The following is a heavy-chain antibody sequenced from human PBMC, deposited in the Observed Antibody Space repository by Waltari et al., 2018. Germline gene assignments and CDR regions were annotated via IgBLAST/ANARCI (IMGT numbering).Heavy chain of an antibody. CDR1: GGSVSSGGYY. Sequence: QVQLQESGPGLAKPSQTLSLTCTVSGGSVSSGGYYWSWIRQHPGKGLEWIGYIYYNGSTYYNPSLKSRVTISECTSKNQFSLKLTSVTAADTAVYYCARGGAAAGNFNYWGQGTLVTVSS. D-gene: IGHD6-13*01. J-gene: IGHJ4*02. V-gene: IGHV4-31*03. CDR2: IYYNGST. CDR3: ARGGAAAGNFNY.